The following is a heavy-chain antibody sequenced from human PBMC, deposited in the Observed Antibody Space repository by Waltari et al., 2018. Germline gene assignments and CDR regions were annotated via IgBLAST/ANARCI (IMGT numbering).Heavy chain of an antibody. J-gene: IGHJ5*02. Sequence: VRLVESGGGRVEAGESLRLSCVGSGVSFDEYSMNWVRQAPGKGLEWVSSLNNGGDYKGYADSVEGRFTISRDNDKNTLYLQMNDLRVDDTAIYYCARGKAFDPWGQGTRVNVSS. V-gene: IGHV3-21*06. CDR3: ARGKAFDP. CDR2: LNNGGDYK. CDR1: GVSFDEYS.